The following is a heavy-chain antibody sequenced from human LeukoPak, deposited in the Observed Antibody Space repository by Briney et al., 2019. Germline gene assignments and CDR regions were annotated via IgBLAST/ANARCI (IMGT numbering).Heavy chain of an antibody. CDR1: GFTSSSYA. J-gene: IGHJ4*02. D-gene: IGHD6-13*01. CDR3: AKAPIAALNYYFDY. V-gene: IGHV3-23*01. Sequence: LSGGSLRLSCAASGFTSSSYAMSWVCQAPGKGLEWVSATSGSGGSTYYADSVKGRFTISRDNAKNTLYLQINSLRAEDTAVYYCAKAPIAALNYYFDYWGQGTLVTVSS. CDR2: TSGSGGST.